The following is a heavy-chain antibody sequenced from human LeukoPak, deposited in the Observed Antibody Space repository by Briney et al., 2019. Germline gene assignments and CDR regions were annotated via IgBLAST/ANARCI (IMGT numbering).Heavy chain of an antibody. CDR2: INPSGGGT. D-gene: IGHD4-17*01. J-gene: IGHJ4*02. V-gene: IGHV1-46*01. Sequence: ASVKVSCKASGYTFTSYYMHWVRQAPGQGLEWMGIINPSGGGTSYAQKFQGRVTMTRDTSTSTVYMELSSLGSEDTAVYYCARYYGDRPFDYWGQGTLVTVSS. CDR3: ARYYGDRPFDY. CDR1: GYTFTSYY.